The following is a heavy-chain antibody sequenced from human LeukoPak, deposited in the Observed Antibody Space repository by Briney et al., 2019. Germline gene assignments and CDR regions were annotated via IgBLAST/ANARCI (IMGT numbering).Heavy chain of an antibody. D-gene: IGHD3-22*01. CDR1: GFTFTDYW. CDR2: ISGSGSTI. CDR3: ARDALVVMSLNYYYGMDV. J-gene: IGHJ6*02. V-gene: IGHV3-11*01. Sequence: GGSLRLSCAASGFTFTDYWMSWIRQAPGKGLEWVSYISGSGSTIYYADSVKGRFTISRDNAKNSLYLQMNSLRAEDTAVYYCARDALVVMSLNYYYGMDVWGQGTTVTVSS.